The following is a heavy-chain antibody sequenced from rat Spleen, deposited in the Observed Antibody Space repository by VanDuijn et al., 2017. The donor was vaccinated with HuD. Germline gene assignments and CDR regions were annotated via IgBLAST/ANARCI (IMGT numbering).Heavy chain of an antibody. Sequence: EVQLVESGGGLVQPGRSLKLSCVASGFTFNNYWMSWIRQAPGKGLEWVATISYDGSSTYYRDSVKGRFTISRDNAKSTLYLQMDSLRSEDTATYYCARQRTLYYFDYWGQGVMVPVSS. J-gene: IGHJ2*01. V-gene: IGHV5-29*01. CDR3: ARQRTLYYFDY. CDR2: ISYDGSST. D-gene: IGHD3-1*01. CDR1: GFTFNNYW.